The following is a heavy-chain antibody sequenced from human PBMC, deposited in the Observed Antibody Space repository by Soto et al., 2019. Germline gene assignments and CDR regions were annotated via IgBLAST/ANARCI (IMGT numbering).Heavy chain of an antibody. CDR2: IRSKAKNYAT. D-gene: IGHD3-16*01. J-gene: IGHJ4*02. CDR1: GFTFSDSA. V-gene: IGHV3-73*01. Sequence: EVQLVESGGGLVQPGGSLKLSCAASGFTFSDSAIHWVRQASGRGLEWVGRIRSKAKNYATTYAASLKGRFTLSRDESKSTAYREISGRKPEDTAVYFCTRHVLGGTFFDYWGQGALVSVSS. CDR3: TRHVLGGTFFDY.